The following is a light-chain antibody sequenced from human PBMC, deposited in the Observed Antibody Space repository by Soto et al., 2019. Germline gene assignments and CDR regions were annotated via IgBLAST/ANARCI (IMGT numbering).Light chain of an antibody. V-gene: IGKV3-11*01. CDR2: DAS. J-gene: IGKJ3*01. Sequence: EIVLTQSPATLSLSPGERATLSCRASQSVGSYLAWYQQKPGQAPRLLIYDASNRATGIPARFSGSGSGTDFSLIISSLGPEDFAVYYCQQRSNWPPLTFGPGTKVDIK. CDR3: QQRSNWPPLT. CDR1: QSVGSY.